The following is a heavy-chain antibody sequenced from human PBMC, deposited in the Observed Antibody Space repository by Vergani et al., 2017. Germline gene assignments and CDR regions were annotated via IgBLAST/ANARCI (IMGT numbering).Heavy chain of an antibody. CDR2: IYYIVRT. J-gene: IGHJ5*02. V-gene: IGHV4-59*01. CDR1: GGSISSYS. D-gene: IGHD3-3*01. Sequence: QVQLQESGPGLVKPSETLSLTCTVSGGSISSYSWSWIRQPPGKGLEGIGYIYYIVRTNYNPSLKSRVNISVDTSKNQFSLKLSSVTAADTAVYYCARSFWRGHYPPGYNWFDPWGQGTLVTVSS. CDR3: ARSFWRGHYPPGYNWFDP.